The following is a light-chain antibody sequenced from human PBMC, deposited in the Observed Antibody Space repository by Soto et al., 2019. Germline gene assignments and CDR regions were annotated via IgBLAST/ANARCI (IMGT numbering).Light chain of an antibody. J-gene: IGKJ5*01. CDR3: QQRNNWPLIT. Sequence: EIVLTQSPATLSLSPGERATLSCRASQSVSSYLAWYQQKPGQAPRLLIYDASNRATGIPARFSGSGSGTDFTLTISSLEPEVFAVYYCQQRNNWPLITLGQGTRLEIK. CDR1: QSVSSY. CDR2: DAS. V-gene: IGKV3-11*01.